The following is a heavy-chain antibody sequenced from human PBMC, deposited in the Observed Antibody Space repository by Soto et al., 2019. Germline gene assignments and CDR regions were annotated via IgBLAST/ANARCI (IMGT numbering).Heavy chain of an antibody. D-gene: IGHD3-16*01. CDR3: ARHGGYYFNY. J-gene: IGHJ4*02. CDR1: GGSFSGYY. CDR2: IGHGGGT. V-gene: IGHV4-34*01. Sequence: QVRLQQWGAGLLKPSETLSVTCAVYGGSFSGYYWSWIRQPPGKGLEWIGEIGHGGGTIYNPSLETRVTISEDSSNNQFSLKVNSVTAADTAVYYCARHGGYYFNYWGQGAPGTVSS.